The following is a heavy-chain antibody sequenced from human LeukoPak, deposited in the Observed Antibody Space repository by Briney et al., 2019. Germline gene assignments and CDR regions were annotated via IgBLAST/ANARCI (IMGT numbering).Heavy chain of an antibody. D-gene: IGHD5-24*01. CDR3: AKDIQLST. J-gene: IGHJ3*01. Sequence: GGSLRLLCGACGFTFSVAAMTWASQAPGKALEWVSLIGASGESTYYADSVKGRFTISRDNSKNTLSLQMNSLRVEDTAMYFCAKDIQLSTWGLGTMVTVSS. CDR1: GFTFSVAA. V-gene: IGHV3-23*01. CDR2: IGASGEST.